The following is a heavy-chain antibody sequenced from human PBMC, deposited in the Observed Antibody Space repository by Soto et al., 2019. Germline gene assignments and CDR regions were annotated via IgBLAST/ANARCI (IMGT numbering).Heavy chain of an antibody. CDR1: GYTFTSYG. Sequence: ASVKVSCKASGYTFTSYGISWVRQAPGQGLEWMGWISAYNGNTNYAQELQGRVTMTTDTSTSTAYMELRSLRSDDTAVYYCARRSGIAAAGNWFDPWGQGTLFTVSS. CDR2: ISAYNGNT. V-gene: IGHV1-18*01. CDR3: ARRSGIAAAGNWFDP. J-gene: IGHJ5*02. D-gene: IGHD6-13*01.